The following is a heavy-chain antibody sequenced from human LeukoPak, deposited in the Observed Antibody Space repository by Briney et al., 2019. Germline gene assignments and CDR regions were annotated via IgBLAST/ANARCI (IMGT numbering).Heavy chain of an antibody. Sequence: PGGSLRLSCAASGFTVSSNYMSWVRQAPGKGLEWVSVIYSGGTIYYADSVKGRFTISRDNAKNSLYLQMNSLRAEDTAVYYCAELGITMIGGVWGKGTTVTISS. CDR3: AELGITMIGGV. D-gene: IGHD3-10*02. CDR1: GFTVSSNY. J-gene: IGHJ6*04. CDR2: IYSGGTI. V-gene: IGHV3-53*01.